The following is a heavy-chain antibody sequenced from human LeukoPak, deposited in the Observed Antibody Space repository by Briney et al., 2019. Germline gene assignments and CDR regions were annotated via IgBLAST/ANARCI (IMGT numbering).Heavy chain of an antibody. V-gene: IGHV1-2*02. J-gene: IGHJ6*03. Sequence: ASVKVSCKAPGYTFTGYYMHWVRQAPGQGLEWMGWINPNSGGTNYAQKFQGRVTMTRDTSISTAYMELSRLRSDDTAVYYCASTEHYYYYMDVWGKGTTVTVSS. CDR3: ASTEHYYYYMDV. CDR2: INPNSGGT. CDR1: GYTFTGYY.